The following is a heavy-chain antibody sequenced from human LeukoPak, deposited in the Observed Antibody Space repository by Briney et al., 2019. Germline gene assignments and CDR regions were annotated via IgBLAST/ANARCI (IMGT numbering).Heavy chain of an antibody. V-gene: IGHV3-11*06. CDR2: ISSSSSYT. J-gene: IGHJ6*02. CDR3: ARARGSATASIAAASPQHPYYYGMDV. D-gene: IGHD6-13*01. Sequence: PGGSLRLSCAASGFTFTDYYMSWIRQAPGKGLEWVSYISSSSSYTNYADSVKGRFTISRDNAKNSLYLQMNSLRAEDTAVYYCARARGSATASIAAASPQHPYYYGMDVWGQGTTVTVSS. CDR1: GFTFTDYY.